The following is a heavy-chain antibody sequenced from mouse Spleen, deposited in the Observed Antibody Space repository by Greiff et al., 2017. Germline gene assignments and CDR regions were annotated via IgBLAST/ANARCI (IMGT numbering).Heavy chain of an antibody. CDR1: GYTFTSYW. D-gene: IGHD4-1*01. V-gene: IGHV1-7*01. J-gene: IGHJ1*01. Sequence: VKVVESGAELAKPGASVKMSCKASGYTFTSYWMHWVKQRPGQGLEWIGYINPSTGYTEYNQKFKDKATLTADKSSSTAYMQLSSLTSEDSAVYYCARPTGTGYFDVWGAGTTVTVSS. CDR2: INPSTGYT. CDR3: ARPTGTGYFDV.